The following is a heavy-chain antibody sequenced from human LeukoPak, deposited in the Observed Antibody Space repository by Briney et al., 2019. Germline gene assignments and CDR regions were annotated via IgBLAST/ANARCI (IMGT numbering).Heavy chain of an antibody. Sequence: GSLRLSCAASGFTFSNYWMSWVRQAPGKGLEWVANIKQDGSEKYYVGSVKGRFTISRDNAKNSLYLQMNSLRAEDTAVYYCARDVDTAMVTLAGFDYWGQGTLVTVSS. V-gene: IGHV3-7*01. CDR2: IKQDGSEK. CDR3: ARDVDTAMVTLAGFDY. J-gene: IGHJ4*02. D-gene: IGHD5-18*01. CDR1: GFTFSNYW.